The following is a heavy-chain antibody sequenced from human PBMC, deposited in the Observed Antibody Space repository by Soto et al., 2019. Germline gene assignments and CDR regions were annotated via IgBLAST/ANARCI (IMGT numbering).Heavy chain of an antibody. CDR2: IYYSGST. Sequence: SDTLSLTCTVSGDSISSRSYYWGWIRQPPGKGLDLIGSIYYSGSTYYNPSLKSRVTISVDTSKNQFSLKLSSVTAADTAVYYCARRLYYDSSGFEGGGMDVWGQGTTVTVS. CDR1: GDSISSRSYY. D-gene: IGHD3-22*01. CDR3: ARRLYYDSSGFEGGGMDV. V-gene: IGHV4-39*01. J-gene: IGHJ6*02.